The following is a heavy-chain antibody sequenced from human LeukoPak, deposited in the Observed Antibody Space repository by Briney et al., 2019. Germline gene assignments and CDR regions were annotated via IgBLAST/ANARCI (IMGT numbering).Heavy chain of an antibody. V-gene: IGHV3-21*01. Sequence: GGPLRLSCAASGFTFSSYSMNWVRQAPGKGLEGVSSISRRSSYIYYADSVKGRFTISRDNAKNSLYMQMNSLRAEDTAVYYCARDLLGAIDYWGQGTLVTVSS. CDR3: ARDLLGAIDY. CDR1: GFTFSSYS. D-gene: IGHD2-21*01. J-gene: IGHJ4*02. CDR2: ISRRSSYI.